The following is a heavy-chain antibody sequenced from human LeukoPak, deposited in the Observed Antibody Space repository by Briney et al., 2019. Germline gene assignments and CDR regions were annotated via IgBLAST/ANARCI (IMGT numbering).Heavy chain of an antibody. V-gene: IGHV4-39*07. CDR3: AREGYYDYVWGSYRPVYWFDP. CDR1: GGSISSSSYY. J-gene: IGHJ5*02. D-gene: IGHD3-16*02. Sequence: SETLSLTCTVSGGSISSSSYYWGWIRQPPGKGLEWIGSIYYSGSTYYNPSLKSRVTISVDTSKNQFSLKLSSVTAADTAVYYCAREGYYDYVWGSYRPVYWFDPWGQGTLVTVSS. CDR2: IYYSGST.